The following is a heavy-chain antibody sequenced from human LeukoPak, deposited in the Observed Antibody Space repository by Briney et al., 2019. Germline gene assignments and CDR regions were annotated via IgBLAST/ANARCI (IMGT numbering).Heavy chain of an antibody. CDR2: MNPNSGNT. J-gene: IGHJ4*02. Sequence: GASVKVSCKASGYTFTTYDIYWVRQATGQGLEWMGWMNPNSGNTGYAQKFQGRVTMTRNTSISTAFMELSGLRSEDTAVYFCARRNTAMVAGLDYWGQGTLVTVSS. CDR1: GYTFTTYD. V-gene: IGHV1-8*01. CDR3: ARRNTAMVAGLDY. D-gene: IGHD5-18*01.